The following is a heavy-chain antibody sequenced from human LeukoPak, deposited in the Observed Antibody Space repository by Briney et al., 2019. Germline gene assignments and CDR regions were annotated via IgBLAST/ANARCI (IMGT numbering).Heavy chain of an antibody. CDR3: ARVLDRPGYFDY. J-gene: IGHJ4*02. CDR2: ISSSGSTI. Sequence: GGSLRLSCAASGFTFSSYEMNWVRQAPGKGLEWVSYISSSGSTIYYADSVKGRFTISRDNAKNSLYLQMNSLRAEDTAVYYCARVLDRPGYFDYWGQGTLVTVSS. V-gene: IGHV3-48*03. D-gene: IGHD3-9*01. CDR1: GFTFSSYE.